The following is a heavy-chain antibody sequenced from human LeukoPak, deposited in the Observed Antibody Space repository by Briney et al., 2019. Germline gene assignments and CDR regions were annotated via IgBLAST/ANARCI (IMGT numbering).Heavy chain of an antibody. Sequence: GGSLRLSCAASGFTFSSSAMSWVRQAPGKGLEWVSAISGSGGSTYYADSVKGRFTISRDNSKNTLYLQMSGLRAEDTAVYYCAKRQLSTGMDVWGQGTTVTVSS. J-gene: IGHJ6*02. V-gene: IGHV3-23*01. D-gene: IGHD5-18*01. CDR1: GFTFSSSA. CDR2: ISGSGGST. CDR3: AKRQLSTGMDV.